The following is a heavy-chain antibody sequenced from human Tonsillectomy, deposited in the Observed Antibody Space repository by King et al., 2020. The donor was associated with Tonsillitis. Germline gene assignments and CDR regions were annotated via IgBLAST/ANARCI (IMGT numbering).Heavy chain of an antibody. CDR2: ISGSGDST. Sequence: QLVQSGGGLVQPGGSLRLSCAASGLTFSSYAMSWVRQAPGKGLEWVSAISGSGDSTSYADSGKGRFTISRDNSKNTLYLQMSSLRAEDTAVYYCAKDNLALVPHVGRGYFDYWGQGALVTVSS. J-gene: IGHJ4*02. CDR1: GLTFSSYA. D-gene: IGHD1-26*01. CDR3: AKDNLALVPHVGRGYFDY. V-gene: IGHV3-23*04.